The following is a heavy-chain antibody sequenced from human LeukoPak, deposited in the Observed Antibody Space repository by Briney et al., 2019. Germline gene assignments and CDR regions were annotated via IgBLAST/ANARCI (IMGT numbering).Heavy chain of an antibody. Sequence: ASVKVSCKASGYTFTGYYMHWVRQAPGQGLEWMGWINPNSGGTNYAQKFQGRVTMTRDTSVSTAYMELSRLRSDDTAVYYCARSLPSYYSGSGSYHSDYWGQGTLVTVSS. V-gene: IGHV1-2*02. J-gene: IGHJ4*02. CDR3: ARSLPSYYSGSGSYHSDY. CDR2: INPNSGGT. D-gene: IGHD3-10*01. CDR1: GYTFTGYY.